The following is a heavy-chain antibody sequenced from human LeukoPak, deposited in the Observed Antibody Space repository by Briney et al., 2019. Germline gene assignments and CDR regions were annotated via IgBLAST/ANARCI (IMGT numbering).Heavy chain of an antibody. CDR3: ARDPDP. CDR1: GFTFSSYA. V-gene: IGHV3-48*04. CDR2: ISSTGSTK. Sequence: GGSLRLSCAASGFTFSSYAMSWVRQAPGKGLEWVSYISSTGSTKYYADSVKGRFTISRDNAKNSLYLQMNSLRAEDTAVYYCARDPDPWGQGTLVTVSS. J-gene: IGHJ5*02.